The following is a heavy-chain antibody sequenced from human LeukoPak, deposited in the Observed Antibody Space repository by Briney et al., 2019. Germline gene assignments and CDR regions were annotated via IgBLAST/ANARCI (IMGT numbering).Heavy chain of an antibody. D-gene: IGHD3-3*01. CDR1: GFILSNYG. J-gene: IGHJ4*02. CDR3: AKDLYPRDFWSGYFDY. V-gene: IGHV3-23*01. CDR2: ISASGSAT. Sequence: GGSLRLSCAASGFILSNYGMNWVRQAPGKGLEWVAAISASGSATSYADSVRGRFTISRDNSKSTTYLQMNSLRAEDTAVFYCAKDLYPRDFWSGYFDYWGQGIPVTVSS.